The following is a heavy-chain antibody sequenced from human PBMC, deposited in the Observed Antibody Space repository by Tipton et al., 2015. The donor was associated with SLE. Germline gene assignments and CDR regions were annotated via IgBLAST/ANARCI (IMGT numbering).Heavy chain of an antibody. CDR1: GGSLSDYY. CDR3: AVAVVPAGMDV. Sequence: TLSLTCGVYGGSLSDYYWTWIRQPPGKGLEWIGYIYYSGSTNYNPSLKSRVTISVDTSKNQFSLKLSSVTAADTAVYYCAVAVVPAGMDVWGQGTLVTVSS. CDR2: IYYSGST. D-gene: IGHD2-15*01. V-gene: IGHV4-59*01. J-gene: IGHJ4*02.